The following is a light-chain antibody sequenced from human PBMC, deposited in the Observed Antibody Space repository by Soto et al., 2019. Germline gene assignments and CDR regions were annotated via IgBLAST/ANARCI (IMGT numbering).Light chain of an antibody. CDR1: SSDVGGYNY. J-gene: IGLJ1*01. Sequence: QSGLTQPASVSGSPGQSITISCTGTSSDVGGYNYVSWYQQHPGKAPKLMIYGVNNRPSGVSNRFTGSKSGNTASLTISGLQAEDEADYYCNSYTSSNTRVFGTGTKLTVL. CDR3: NSYTSSNTRV. CDR2: GVN. V-gene: IGLV2-14*01.